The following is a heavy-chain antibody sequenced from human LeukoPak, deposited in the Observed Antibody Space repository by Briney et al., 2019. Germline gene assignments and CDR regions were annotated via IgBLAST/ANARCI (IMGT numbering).Heavy chain of an antibody. CDR2: IYHSGST. Sequence: SETLSLTCAVSGGSISSTNWWSWVRQPPGKGLEWIGEIYHSGSTNYNPSLKSRVTISVDKSKNRFSLKLTSVTAADTAVYYCARIGSHRTGDNDYWGQGTLVTVSS. D-gene: IGHD1-1*01. CDR3: ARIGSHRTGDNDY. CDR1: GGSISSTNW. J-gene: IGHJ4*02. V-gene: IGHV4-4*02.